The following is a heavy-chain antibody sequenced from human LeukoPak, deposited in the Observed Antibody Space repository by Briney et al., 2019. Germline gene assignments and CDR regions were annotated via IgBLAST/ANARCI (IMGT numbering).Heavy chain of an antibody. CDR1: GYTFTGYY. CDR2: INPNSGGT. D-gene: IGHD2-2*01. J-gene: IGHJ5*02. CDR3: ARYCSSTSCYNWFDP. V-gene: IGHV1-2*02. Sequence: ASVKVSCKASGYTFTGYYMHWVRQAPGQGLEWMGWINPNSGGTNYAQKFQGRVTMTRDTSISTAYMELSRLRSDDTAVHYCARYCSSTSCYNWFDPWGQGTLVTVSS.